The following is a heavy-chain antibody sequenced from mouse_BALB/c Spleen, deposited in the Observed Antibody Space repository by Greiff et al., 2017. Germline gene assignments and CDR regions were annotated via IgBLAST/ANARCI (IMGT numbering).Heavy chain of an antibody. Sequence: DVKLVESGGGLVQPGGSMKLSCVASGFTFSNYWMNWVRQSPEKGLEWVAEIRLKSNNYATHYAESVKGRFTISRDDSKSSVYLQMNNLRAEDTGIYYCTPNPPYYPGYFDVWGAGTTVTVSS. CDR2: IRLKSNNYAT. D-gene: IGHD1-1*01. J-gene: IGHJ1*01. CDR1: GFTFSNYW. V-gene: IGHV6-6*02. CDR3: TPNPPYYPGYFDV.